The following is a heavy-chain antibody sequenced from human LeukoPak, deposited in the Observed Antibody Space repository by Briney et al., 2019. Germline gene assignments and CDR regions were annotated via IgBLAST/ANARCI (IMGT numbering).Heavy chain of an antibody. Sequence: GGSLRLSCAASGFTFSSYAMHWVRQAPGKGLEWVALISYDGSNKYYADSVKGRLTISRDNSKNTLYVQMNSLRAEDTAVYYCARAPPEPYQLPPYVVNWFDPWGQGTLVTVSS. J-gene: IGHJ5*02. CDR1: GFTFSSYA. CDR3: ARAPPEPYQLPPYVVNWFDP. D-gene: IGHD2-2*01. V-gene: IGHV3-30-3*01. CDR2: ISYDGSNK.